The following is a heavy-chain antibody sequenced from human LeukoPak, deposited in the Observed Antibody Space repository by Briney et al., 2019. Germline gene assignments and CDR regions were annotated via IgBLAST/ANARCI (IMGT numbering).Heavy chain of an antibody. CDR2: INAGNGNT. Sequence: GASVKVSCKASGYTFTSYAMRWVRQAPGQRLEWMGWINAGNGNTKYSQKFQGRVTITRDTSASTAYMELSSLRSEDTAVYYCARDPSDLLWFGELFVWFDPWGQGTLVTVSS. V-gene: IGHV1-3*01. CDR1: GYTFTSYA. J-gene: IGHJ5*02. D-gene: IGHD3-10*01. CDR3: ARDPSDLLWFGELFVWFDP.